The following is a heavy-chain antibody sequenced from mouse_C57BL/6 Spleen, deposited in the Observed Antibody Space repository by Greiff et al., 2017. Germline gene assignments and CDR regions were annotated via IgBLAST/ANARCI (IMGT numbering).Heavy chain of an antibody. J-gene: IGHJ4*01. Sequence: EVQRVESGGDLVKPGGSLKLSCAASGFTFSSYGMSWVRQTPDQRLEWVATISSGGSSTYYPDSVKGRFTISRDNAKNTLYLQMSSLKSEDTAMYYCARHWATEGYAMDYWGPGTSVTVSS. D-gene: IGHD3-1*01. CDR1: GFTFSSYG. CDR2: ISSGGSST. CDR3: ARHWATEGYAMDY. V-gene: IGHV5-6*01.